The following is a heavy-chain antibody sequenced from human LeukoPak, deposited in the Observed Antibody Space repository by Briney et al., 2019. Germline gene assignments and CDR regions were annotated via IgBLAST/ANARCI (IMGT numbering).Heavy chain of an antibody. V-gene: IGHV3-23*01. CDR2: IVGSNGKT. CDR1: GFTFSTYT. D-gene: IGHD5-24*01. Sequence: SGGSLRLSCAASGFTFSTYTMHWFRQAPGKGLDWVSGIVGSNGKTYYADSVKGRFIISRDNSKNTLYLQMNSLRAEDTAIYFCAKDYWADGYNDLDYWGQGTQVTVSS. CDR3: AKDYWADGYNDLDY. J-gene: IGHJ4*02.